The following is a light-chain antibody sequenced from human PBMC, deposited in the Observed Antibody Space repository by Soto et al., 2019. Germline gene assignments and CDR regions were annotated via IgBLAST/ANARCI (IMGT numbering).Light chain of an antibody. CDR1: QSVTTN. J-gene: IGKJ2*01. Sequence: LTPSPATLSASPGQTVTFSCMASQSVTTNLAWYQHKPGQSPRLLISDASTGASGIPPRFSGSGSGTEFTLTIDRLQSEDFALYYCHQYNSWPPGTFGQGTKVDI. CDR2: DAS. V-gene: IGKV3-15*01. CDR3: HQYNSWPPGT.